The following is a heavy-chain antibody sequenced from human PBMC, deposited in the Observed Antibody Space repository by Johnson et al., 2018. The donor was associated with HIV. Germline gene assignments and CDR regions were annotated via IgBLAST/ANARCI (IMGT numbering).Heavy chain of an antibody. V-gene: IGHV3-9*01. CDR1: GFTFDDYA. J-gene: IGHJ3*02. D-gene: IGHD3-10*01. Sequence: VQLVESGGGLVQPGRSLRLSCAASGFTFDDYAMHWVRQAPGKGLEWVSGISWNSGSIGYADSVKGRFTISRDNAKNSLYLQMNSQRAEDTALYYCARDRRYDGSGSYGGAFDIWGQGTVVTVSS. CDR2: ISWNSGSI. CDR3: ARDRRYDGSGSYGGAFDI.